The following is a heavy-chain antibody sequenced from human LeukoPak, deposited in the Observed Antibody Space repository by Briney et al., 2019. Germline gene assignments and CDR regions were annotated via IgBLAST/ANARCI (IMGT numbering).Heavy chain of an antibody. D-gene: IGHD4-11*01. CDR1: GFIYTHYG. CDR2: IWGDGSNR. J-gene: IGHJ4*01. V-gene: IGHV3-33*01. Sequence: GRSLRLSCAAAGFIYTHYGMHWVRQAPGEGLEWVAVIWGDGSNRFYAGSVKGRFTISRDNSQNTLFLQMNSLRAEDTAMYYSARDAERGFDYSNSLEYWGHGTLVTVSS. CDR3: ARDAERGFDYSNSLEY.